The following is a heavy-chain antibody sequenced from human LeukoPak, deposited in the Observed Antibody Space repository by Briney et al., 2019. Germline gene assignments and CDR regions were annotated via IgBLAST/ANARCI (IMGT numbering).Heavy chain of an antibody. CDR1: GFTFKSYT. J-gene: IGHJ4*02. V-gene: IGHV3-30-3*01. CDR2: ISYDGSNK. CDR3: VRERGDSSGYYWDY. Sequence: PGRSLRLSCAASGFTFKSYTMHWARQAPGKGLDGVAVISYDGSNKHYADPVKGRFTISRDNSKNTLYLQMNSLRAEDTAVYYCVRERGDSSGYYWDYWGQGTLVTVSS. D-gene: IGHD3-22*01.